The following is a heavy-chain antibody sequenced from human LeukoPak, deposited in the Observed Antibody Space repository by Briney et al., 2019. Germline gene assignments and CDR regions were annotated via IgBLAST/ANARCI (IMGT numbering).Heavy chain of an antibody. CDR2: IWYDGSNK. V-gene: IGHV3-33*01. D-gene: IGHD1-1*01. CDR3: AREKPGTTGYNHAFDI. J-gene: IGHJ3*02. Sequence: GGSLRLSCAASGFTFSSYGMHWVRQAPGKGLEWVAVIWYDGSNKYYADSVKGRFTTSRDNSKNTLYVQMNSLRAEDTAVYYCAREKPGTTGYNHAFDIWGQGTMVTVSS. CDR1: GFTFSSYG.